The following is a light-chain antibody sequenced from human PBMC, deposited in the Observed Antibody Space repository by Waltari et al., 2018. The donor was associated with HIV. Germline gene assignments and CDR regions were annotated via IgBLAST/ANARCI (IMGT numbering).Light chain of an antibody. CDR2: DDD. V-gene: IGLV1-51*01. J-gene: IGLJ2*01. CDR3: SVWDSSLGALF. CDR1: SSKIGTNY. Sequence: SVLTQPPSVSAAPGQTVTIACAGSSSKIGTNYVCWYRHDPGTAPQLVIYDDDKRPSVIVHRVSASNSCTSANLGITGLHTGDEAYYYCSVWDSSLGALFFGGGTSLTVL.